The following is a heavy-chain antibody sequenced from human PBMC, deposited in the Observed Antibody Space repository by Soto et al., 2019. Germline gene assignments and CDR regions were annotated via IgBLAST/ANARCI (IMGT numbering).Heavy chain of an antibody. CDR3: VRDVDTTSHLNRFDP. Sequence: QVQLVASGGGVFQPGMSLRLSCAASGFTFNHYGIHWVRQAPGKGLELVAVIWHDGSKAFYVDSVKGRFTISRDSSKNTVYLQMNSLRAEDTAMYHCVRDVDTTSHLNRFDPWGQGTLVTVSS. V-gene: IGHV3-33*01. J-gene: IGHJ5*02. CDR2: IWHDGSKA. CDR1: GFTFNHYG. D-gene: IGHD1-26*01.